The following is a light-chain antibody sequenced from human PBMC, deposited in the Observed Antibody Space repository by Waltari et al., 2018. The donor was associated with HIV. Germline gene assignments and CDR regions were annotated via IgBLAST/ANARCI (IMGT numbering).Light chain of an antibody. CDR1: SSDIGAYDF. J-gene: IGLJ3*02. Sequence: QSALTQPPSASGSLGQSVTISCTGSSSDIGAYDFVSWYQQHPHSAPKLLLYEVTRRPATASGRFSGSRSGNTAFLTFAGLQPDDEASYFCSSYGDSLRVLFGGGTNVTVL. CDR3: SSYGDSLRVL. CDR2: EVT. V-gene: IGLV2-8*01.